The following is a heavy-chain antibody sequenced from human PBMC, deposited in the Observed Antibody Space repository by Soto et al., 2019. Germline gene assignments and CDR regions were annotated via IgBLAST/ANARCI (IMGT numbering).Heavy chain of an antibody. J-gene: IGHJ6*02. D-gene: IGHD3-10*01. V-gene: IGHV4-34*01. Sequence: SETLSLTCAVYGGSFSGYYWSWIRQPPGKGLEWIGEINHSGSTNYNPSLKSRVTISVDTSKNQFSLKLSSVTAADTAMYYCARGFMVRGVIIPDYYYYGMDVWGQGTTVT. CDR2: INHSGST. CDR3: ARGFMVRGVIIPDYYYYGMDV. CDR1: GGSFSGYY.